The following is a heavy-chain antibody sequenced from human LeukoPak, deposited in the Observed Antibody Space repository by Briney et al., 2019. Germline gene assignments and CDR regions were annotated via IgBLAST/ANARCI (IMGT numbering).Heavy chain of an antibody. D-gene: IGHD3-22*01. CDR3: ARGLGYYYDSSGYGGFDY. Sequence: GSLRLSCAASGFTFSDYYMSWIRQAPGMGLEWVSYISSSGSTIYYADSVKGRFTISRDNAKNSLYLQMNSLRAEDTAVYYCARGLGYYYDSSGYGGFDYWGQGTLVTASS. J-gene: IGHJ4*02. CDR2: ISSSGSTI. CDR1: GFTFSDYY. V-gene: IGHV3-11*04.